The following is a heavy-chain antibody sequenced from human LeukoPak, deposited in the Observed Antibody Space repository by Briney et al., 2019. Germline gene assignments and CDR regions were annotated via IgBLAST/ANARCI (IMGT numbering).Heavy chain of an antibody. Sequence: GGSLRLSCTASGFSFSSYALFWVRQAPGKGLEWVAVISYDGSNKYYADSVKGRFTISRDNSKNTLYLQMNSLRAEDTAVYYCARSSSGYYYTLIDYWGQGTLVTVSS. J-gene: IGHJ4*02. CDR1: GFSFSSYA. CDR2: ISYDGSNK. D-gene: IGHD3-22*01. V-gene: IGHV3-30-3*01. CDR3: ARSSSGYYYTLIDY.